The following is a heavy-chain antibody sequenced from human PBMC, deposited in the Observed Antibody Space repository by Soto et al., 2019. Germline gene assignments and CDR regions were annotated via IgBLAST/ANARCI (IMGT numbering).Heavy chain of an antibody. CDR3: ARPKTIGAAASKGWFDP. D-gene: IGHD6-13*01. Sequence: PSGTLSLTCTVSGVSINSNRYYWAWIRQPPGKGLEWIGSIFYTGSTYYSPSLKGRLTISVDPSKNQFSLKLTYVTAADTAIYYCARPKTIGAAASKGWFDPWGQGTLVTVS. CDR1: GVSINSNRYY. CDR2: IFYTGST. V-gene: IGHV4-39*01. J-gene: IGHJ5*02.